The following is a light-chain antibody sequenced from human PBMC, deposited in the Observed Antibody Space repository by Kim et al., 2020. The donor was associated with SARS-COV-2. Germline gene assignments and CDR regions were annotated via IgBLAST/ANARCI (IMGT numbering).Light chain of an antibody. CDR2: AKT. V-gene: IGLV3-19*01. CDR1: SLRTYH. Sequence: ALGQTGRITCQGASLRTYHASWYQQKPGQAPLLVIYAKTNRPSGIPDRFSGSSSGNTASLTITGTQAEDEADYYCNSRDSSGNHVLFGGGTQLTVL. J-gene: IGLJ2*01. CDR3: NSRDSSGNHVL.